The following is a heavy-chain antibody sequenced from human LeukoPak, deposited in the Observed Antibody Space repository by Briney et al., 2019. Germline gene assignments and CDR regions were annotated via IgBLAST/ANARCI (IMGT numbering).Heavy chain of an antibody. CDR1: GGSISSYY. Sequence: PSETLSLTCTVSGGSISSYYWGWIRQPPGKGLEWIGSIYYIGITYYKPSLKSRVTISVDTSKNQFSLKLSSVTAADTAIYYCVRLLQYSSSSRYIQHWGQGTLVTVSS. V-gene: IGHV4-39*01. CDR3: VRLLQYSSSSRYIQH. D-gene: IGHD6-6*01. J-gene: IGHJ1*01. CDR2: IYYIGIT.